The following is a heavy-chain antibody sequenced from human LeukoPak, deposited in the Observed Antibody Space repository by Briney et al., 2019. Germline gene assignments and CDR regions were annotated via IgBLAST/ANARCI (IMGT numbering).Heavy chain of an antibody. CDR2: INHSGST. J-gene: IGHJ6*04. D-gene: IGHD2-15*01. V-gene: IGHV4-34*01. CDR1: GGSISDYY. Sequence: PSETLSLTCAVYGGSISDYYWSWIRQPPGKGLEWIGEINHSGSTNYNPSLKGRVTISVDTSKNQFSLKLSSVTAADTAVYYCASLLGYCSGGSCYSTGNPRHYYYYGMDVWGKGTTVTVSS. CDR3: ASLLGYCSGGSCYSTGNPRHYYYYGMDV.